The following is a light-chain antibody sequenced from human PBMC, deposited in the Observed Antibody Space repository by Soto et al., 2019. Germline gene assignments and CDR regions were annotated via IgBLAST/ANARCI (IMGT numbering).Light chain of an antibody. CDR2: RAS. CDR3: QQYHNLWT. V-gene: IGKV3-15*01. CDR1: QSVSIN. Sequence: EIVLRQSPGTLSLSAGERVTLSCRASQSVSINLAWFQQRPGQAPRLLIYRASTRATNIPARFSGSGSGTEFTLTISSLQSEDFALYYCQQYHNLWTFGQGTKVDIK. J-gene: IGKJ1*01.